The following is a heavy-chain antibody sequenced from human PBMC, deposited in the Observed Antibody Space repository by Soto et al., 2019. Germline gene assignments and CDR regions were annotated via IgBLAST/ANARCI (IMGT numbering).Heavy chain of an antibody. CDR3: ARISRDGYNYLDY. J-gene: IGHJ4*02. CDR2: IFSNDEK. Sequence: QVTLKESGPVLVKPTETLTLTCTVSGFSLSNAKMGVTWIRQPPGKALEWLAHIFSNDEKSYSTSLKSRLTISQDTSKRQVVLNKTNMDPVDTATYFCARISRDGYNYLDYWGQGTLVTVSS. CDR1: GFSLSNAKMG. V-gene: IGHV2-26*01. D-gene: IGHD5-12*01.